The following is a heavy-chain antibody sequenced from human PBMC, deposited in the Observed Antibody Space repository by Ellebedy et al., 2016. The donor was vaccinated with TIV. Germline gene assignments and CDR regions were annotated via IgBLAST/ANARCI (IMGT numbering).Heavy chain of an antibody. CDR2: IYPGYSDT. Sequence: GEFLKISCKGSGYRFATYWIGWVRQMPGKGLEWMGIIYPGYSDTRYSPSFQGQVTMSADKSISTVYLQWSSLKASDTAMYYCASPGGKYYDEDAFDIWGQGTMVTVSS. V-gene: IGHV5-51*01. J-gene: IGHJ3*02. D-gene: IGHD3-22*01. CDR3: ASPGGKYYDEDAFDI. CDR1: GYRFATYW.